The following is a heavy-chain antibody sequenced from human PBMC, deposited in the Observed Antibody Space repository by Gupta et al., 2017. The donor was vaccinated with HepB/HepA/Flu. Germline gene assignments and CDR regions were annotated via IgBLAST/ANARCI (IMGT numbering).Heavy chain of an antibody. CDR1: GFSFYTYE. V-gene: IGHV3-48*03. D-gene: IGHD1-1*01. CDR3: ARERVQNTLDY. J-gene: IGHJ4*02. CDR2: ISSSGSTT. Sequence: EVQLVESGGGFVQPGGSLRVSRAASGFSFYTYEMNWVRQAPGKGLEWVSYISSSGSTTNYADSVKGRFTISRDNAKNSLYLQMNSLRAEDTAVYYCARERVQNTLDYWGQGTLVTVSS.